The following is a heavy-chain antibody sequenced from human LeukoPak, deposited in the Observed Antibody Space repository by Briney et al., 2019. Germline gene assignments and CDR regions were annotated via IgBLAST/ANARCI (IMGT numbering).Heavy chain of an antibody. V-gene: IGHV4-59*01. CDR2: IYYSGST. D-gene: IGHD2-2*01. CDR1: GGSFSSYY. Sequence: SETLSLTCTVSGGSFSSYYWSWIRQPPGKGLEWIGSIYYSGSTDYNPSLKSRVTISVDTSKNQFSPKLSSVTAADTAVYYCARVAYGSSWFDPWGQGTLVIVSS. J-gene: IGHJ5*02. CDR3: ARVAYGSSWFDP.